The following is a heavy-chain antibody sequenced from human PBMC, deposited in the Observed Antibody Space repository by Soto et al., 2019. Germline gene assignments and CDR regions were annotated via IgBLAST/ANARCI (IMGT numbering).Heavy chain of an antibody. J-gene: IGHJ5*02. D-gene: IGHD3-16*01. CDR2: ISSSSSYI. Sequence: VGSLRLSCAASGFTYSSYSMNWVRQAPGKGLEWVSSISSSSSYIYYADSVKGRFTIARDNAKNSLYLQMNSLRAEDTAVYYCAREIMITFGGVPWFHPWGQGTLVTVSS. CDR1: GFTYSSYS. V-gene: IGHV3-21*01. CDR3: AREIMITFGGVPWFHP.